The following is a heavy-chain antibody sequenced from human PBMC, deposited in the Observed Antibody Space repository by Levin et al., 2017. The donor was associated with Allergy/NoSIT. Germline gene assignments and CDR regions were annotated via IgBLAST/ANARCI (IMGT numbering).Heavy chain of an antibody. CDR2: IDYSGNT. V-gene: IGHV4-39*01. J-gene: IGHJ4*02. Sequence: SETLSLTCTVSGGSISSSTDYWGWIRQPPGKGLEWIGGIDYSGNTYYNPSLKSRVTISVDTSKNQFSLKVSSVTAADTAVYYCARRVPLGYCSSTSCYGGDYFDYWGQGTLVTVSS. CDR3: ARRVPLGYCSSTSCYGGDYFDY. D-gene: IGHD2-2*01. CDR1: GGSISSSTDY.